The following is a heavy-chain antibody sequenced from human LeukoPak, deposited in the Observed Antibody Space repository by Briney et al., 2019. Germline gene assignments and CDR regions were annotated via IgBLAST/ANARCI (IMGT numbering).Heavy chain of an antibody. CDR2: IIPIFGTA. D-gene: IGHD1-26*01. J-gene: IGHJ3*02. CDR1: GGTFSSYA. V-gene: IGHV1-69*05. Sequence: ASVKVSCKASGGTFSSYAISWVRQAPGQGLEWMGGIIPIFGTANYAQKFQGRVTITTDESTSTAYMELSSLRSEDTAVYYCARDPRGSYAFDIWGQGTMVTVSS. CDR3: ARDPRGSYAFDI.